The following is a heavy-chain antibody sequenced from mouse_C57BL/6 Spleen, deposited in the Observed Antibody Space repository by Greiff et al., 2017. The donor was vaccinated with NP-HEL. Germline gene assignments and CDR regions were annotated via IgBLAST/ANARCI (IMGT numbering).Heavy chain of an antibody. Sequence: VQLQQSGPELVKPGASVKISCKASGYTFTDYYMNWVKQSHGKSLEWIGDINPNNGGTSYNQKFKGKATLTVDKSSSTAYMELRSLTSEDSAVYYCARVTTVPSFDYWGQGTTLTVSS. CDR3: ARVTTVPSFDY. D-gene: IGHD1-1*01. CDR1: GYTFTDYY. J-gene: IGHJ2*01. CDR2: INPNNGGT. V-gene: IGHV1-26*01.